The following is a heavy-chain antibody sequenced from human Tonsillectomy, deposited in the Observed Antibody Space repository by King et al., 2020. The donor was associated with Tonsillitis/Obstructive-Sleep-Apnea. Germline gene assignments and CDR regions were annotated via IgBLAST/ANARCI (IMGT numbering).Heavy chain of an antibody. CDR3: ARAQKFSGGYWGDY. CDR1: GYTLTSYG. V-gene: IGHV1-18*01. J-gene: IGHJ4*02. CDR2: ISAYNGNT. D-gene: IGHD1-26*01. Sequence: QLVQSGVEVKKPGASVKVSCKASGYTLTSYGISWVRQAPGQGLEWMGWISAYNGNTNYAQKLQGRVTMTTDTSTNTAYMELRSLRSDATAVYYCARAQKFSGGYWGDYWGQGTLVAVSS.